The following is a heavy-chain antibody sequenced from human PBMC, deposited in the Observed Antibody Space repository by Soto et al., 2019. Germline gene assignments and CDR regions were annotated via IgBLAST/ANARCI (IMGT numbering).Heavy chain of an antibody. CDR1: GFTFSSYA. J-gene: IGHJ5*02. CDR2: ISGSGGST. CDR3: AKGTGPNWFDP. Sequence: WGSLRLSCAASGFTFSSYAMSWVRQAPWKGLEWVSAISGSGGSTYYADSVKGRFTISRDNSKNTLYLQMNSLRAEDTAVYYCAKGTGPNWFDPWGQGTLVTVSS. V-gene: IGHV3-23*01.